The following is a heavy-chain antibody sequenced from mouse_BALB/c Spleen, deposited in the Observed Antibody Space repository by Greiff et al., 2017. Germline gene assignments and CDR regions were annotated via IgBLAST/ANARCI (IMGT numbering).Heavy chain of an antibody. J-gene: IGHJ3*01. CDR3: TRGYYGSRGAWFAY. CDR1: GYTFTSYY. Sequence: QVQLQQSGAELVKPGASVKLSCKASGYTFTSYYMYWVKQRPGQGLEWIGEINPSNGGTNFNEKFKSKVTLTVDKSSSTAYMQLSSLTSEDSAVYYCTRGYYGSRGAWFAYWGQGTLVTVSA. V-gene: IGHV1S81*02. D-gene: IGHD1-1*01. CDR2: INPSNGGT.